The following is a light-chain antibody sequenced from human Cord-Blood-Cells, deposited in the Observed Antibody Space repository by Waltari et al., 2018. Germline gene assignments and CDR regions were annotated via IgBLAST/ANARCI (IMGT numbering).Light chain of an antibody. CDR1: HIGSKN. J-gene: IGLJ2*01. Sequence: SYELTQPLSVSVALGQTAMITCGGNHIGSKNVHWYQQKPGRAPVLVIDRESNRPSGIPERFAGSNSGNTATLTISRAQAGDEADYYCQVWDSSTVVFGGGTKLTVL. CDR2: RES. V-gene: IGLV3-9*01. CDR3: QVWDSSTVV.